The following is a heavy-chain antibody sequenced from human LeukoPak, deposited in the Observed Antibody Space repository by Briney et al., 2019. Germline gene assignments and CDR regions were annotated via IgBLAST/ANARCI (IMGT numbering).Heavy chain of an antibody. Sequence: SETLSLTCTVSGGSISSSSYYWGWIRQSPGKGLEWIGTMANSGSTYYNPSLKSPVTISGDTAKNQFSLKLSSVTAADTAVYYCARRSQAAAGRGIDYWGQGTLVTVSS. CDR2: MANSGST. J-gene: IGHJ4*02. CDR3: ARRSQAAAGRGIDY. D-gene: IGHD6-13*01. V-gene: IGHV4-39*01. CDR1: GGSISSSSYY.